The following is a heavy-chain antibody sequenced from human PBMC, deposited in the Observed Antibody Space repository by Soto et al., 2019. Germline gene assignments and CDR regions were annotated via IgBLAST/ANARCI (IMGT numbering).Heavy chain of an antibody. D-gene: IGHD3-3*01. V-gene: IGHV4-4*07. CDR3: ARGQRFSDWFDP. CDR2: IYSSGTT. Sequence: QVHLQESGPGLVKPSETLSLTCTVSGGAMNTYYWTWIRQPAGKGLEWIGRIYSSGTTKFNPSLPSPVTTSLDTSNNQFSLRLTSVTAADTAVYYCARGQRFSDWFDPWGQGTLVTVSS. CDR1: GGAMNTYY. J-gene: IGHJ5*02.